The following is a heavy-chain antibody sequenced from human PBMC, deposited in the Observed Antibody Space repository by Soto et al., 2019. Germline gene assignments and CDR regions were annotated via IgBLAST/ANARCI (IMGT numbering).Heavy chain of an antibody. CDR3: ARELRGRYCSGGSCQDYYYYYMDV. D-gene: IGHD2-15*01. CDR2: MNPNSGNT. Sequence: ASVKVSCKASGYTFTSYDINWVRQATGQGLEWMGWMNPNSGNTGYAQKFQGRVTMTRNTSISTAYMELSSLRSEDTAVYYCARELRGRYCSGGSCQDYYYYYMDVWGKGTTVTVSS. CDR1: GYTFTSYD. V-gene: IGHV1-8*01. J-gene: IGHJ6*03.